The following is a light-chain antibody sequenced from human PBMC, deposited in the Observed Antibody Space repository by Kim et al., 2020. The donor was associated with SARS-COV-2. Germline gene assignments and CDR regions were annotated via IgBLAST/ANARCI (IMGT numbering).Light chain of an antibody. CDR1: SSDVGGYNY. J-gene: IGLJ2*01. V-gene: IGLV2-14*03. Sequence: QSVLTQPASVSGSPGQSITISCTGTSSDVGGYNYVSWYQQHPGKAPKLMIYDVSNRPSGISNRFSGSKSGNTASLTISGLQAEDEADYYCSSYTSSDTFVFGGGTQLTVL. CDR2: DVS. CDR3: SSYTSSDTFV.